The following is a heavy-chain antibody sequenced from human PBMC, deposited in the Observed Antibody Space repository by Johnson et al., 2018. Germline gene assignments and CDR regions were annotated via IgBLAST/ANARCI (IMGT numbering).Heavy chain of an antibody. D-gene: IGHD4-17*01. CDR2: ISSTSTYI. J-gene: IGHJ4*02. Sequence: VQLVESGGGLVKPGRSLRLSCTASGFTFGDYAMSWFRQAPGKGLEWVSSISSTSTYIYYADSMKGRFTISRDNAKNSLYLQMNSLRAEDTALYYCTRGADSGDYFSVYWGQGTLVTVSS. CDR1: GFTFGDYA. CDR3: TRGADSGDYFSVY. V-gene: IGHV3-21*01.